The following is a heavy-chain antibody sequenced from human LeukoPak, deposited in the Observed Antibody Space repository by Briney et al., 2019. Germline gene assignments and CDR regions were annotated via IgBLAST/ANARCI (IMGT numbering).Heavy chain of an antibody. J-gene: IGHJ4*02. CDR1: GKTLSDLS. Sequence: WASVKVSCKVSGKTLSDLSIHWLRQPPGKGLEWLGGSDPEDGERIYAQMFQGRVTMTEDTSIDTAYMELSSLRSKDTAVYYCVTGFTTMAVDYFDYWGQGTLVTVSP. CDR3: VTGFTTMAVDYFDY. V-gene: IGHV1-24*01. CDR2: SDPEDGER. D-gene: IGHD5-18*01.